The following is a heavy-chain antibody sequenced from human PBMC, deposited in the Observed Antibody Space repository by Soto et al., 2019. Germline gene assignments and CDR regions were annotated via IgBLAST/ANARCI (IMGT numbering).Heavy chain of an antibody. J-gene: IGHJ5*02. Sequence: XETLSLTCAVSGYPMSSGYYWGWIRQPPVKGLEWIGIIHHSGSTYYNPSLRSRITISVDTSKNQFSLKMPSVTAADTAVYYCARSSGYVPGGSWGQGIPVTVSS. CDR1: GYPMSSGYY. CDR2: IHHSGST. CDR3: ARSSGYVPGGS. V-gene: IGHV4-38-2*01. D-gene: IGHD5-12*01.